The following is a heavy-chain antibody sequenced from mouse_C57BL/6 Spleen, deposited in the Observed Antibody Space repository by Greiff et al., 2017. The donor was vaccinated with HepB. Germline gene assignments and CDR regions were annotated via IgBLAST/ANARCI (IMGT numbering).Heavy chain of an antibody. Sequence: QVQLQQPGAELVRPGSSVKLSCKASGYTFTSYWMDWVKQRPGQGLEWIGNIYPSDSETHYNQKFKDKATLTVDKSSSTAYMQLSSLTSEDSAVYYCARKLQTAQATWGQGTTLTVSS. V-gene: IGHV1-61*01. CDR2: IYPSDSET. CDR3: ARKLQTAQAT. D-gene: IGHD3-2*02. J-gene: IGHJ2*01. CDR1: GYTFTSYW.